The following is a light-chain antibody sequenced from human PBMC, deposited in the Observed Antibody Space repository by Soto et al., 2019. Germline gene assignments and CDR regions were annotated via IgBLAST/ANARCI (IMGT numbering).Light chain of an antibody. CDR3: QQYNSYPWT. Sequence: DIQMTQSPSTLSSSVGDRVTITCRASQSIRSWLAWYQQKPGKAPKLLIYDASSLESGVPSRFSGSGSGTAGTITISSLQPDDFETYYCQQYNSYPWTFGQGTKVDIK. CDR2: DAS. CDR1: QSIRSW. V-gene: IGKV1-5*01. J-gene: IGKJ1*01.